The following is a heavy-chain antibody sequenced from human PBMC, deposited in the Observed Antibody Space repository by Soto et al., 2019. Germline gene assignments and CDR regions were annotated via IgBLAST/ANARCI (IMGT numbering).Heavy chain of an antibody. J-gene: IGHJ4*02. CDR2: IKRDASEK. Sequence: PGGSLRLSCAASGFAFGNYWMSWVRQAPGKGLEWLATIKRDASEKKYVDSVKGRFTMSRDNAKNSLYLQMDSLRAEDTAVYYCAKVARFPLMYYFDYWGQGTLVTVSS. D-gene: IGHD5-12*01. CDR3: AKVARFPLMYYFDY. V-gene: IGHV3-7*01. CDR1: GFAFGNYW.